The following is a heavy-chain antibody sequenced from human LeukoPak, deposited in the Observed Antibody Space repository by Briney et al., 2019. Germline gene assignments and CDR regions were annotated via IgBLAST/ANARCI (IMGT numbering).Heavy chain of an antibody. CDR1: GGSISSGGYY. Sequence: PSQTLSLTCTVSGGSISSGGYYWSWIRQPPGKGLEWIGYIYHSGSTYYNPSLKSRVTISVDRSKNQFSLKLSSVTAADTAVYYCARDQAIYSGSYWVRSKAFDIWGQGTMVTVSS. CDR2: IYHSGST. D-gene: IGHD1-26*01. J-gene: IGHJ3*02. CDR3: ARDQAIYSGSYWVRSKAFDI. V-gene: IGHV4-30-2*01.